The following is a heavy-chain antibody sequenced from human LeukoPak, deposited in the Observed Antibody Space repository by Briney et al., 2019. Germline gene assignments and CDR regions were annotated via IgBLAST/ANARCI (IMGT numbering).Heavy chain of an antibody. Sequence: GGSLRLSCAGSGFTFSSYSMNWVRQAPGKGLEWVSSISSSSSYIYYADSVKGRFTISRDNARNSLYLQMNNLRAEDTAVYYCARDSDIVVVPAATFDYWGQGTLVTVSS. J-gene: IGHJ4*02. V-gene: IGHV3-21*01. CDR1: GFTFSSYS. CDR3: ARDSDIVVVPAATFDY. CDR2: ISSSSSYI. D-gene: IGHD2-2*01.